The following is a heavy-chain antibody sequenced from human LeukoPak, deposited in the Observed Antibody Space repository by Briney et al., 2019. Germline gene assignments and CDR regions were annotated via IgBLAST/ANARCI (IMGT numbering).Heavy chain of an antibody. J-gene: IGHJ4*02. Sequence: GGSLRLSCAASGFTFSSYGMHWVRQAPGKGLDWVAVIWYDGSNKYYADSVKGRFTISRDNSKNTLYLQMNSLRVEDTAVYYCARVDGAANYFDYWGQGTLVTVSS. CDR1: GFTFSSYG. CDR2: IWYDGSNK. D-gene: IGHD6-13*01. CDR3: ARVDGAANYFDY. V-gene: IGHV3-33*01.